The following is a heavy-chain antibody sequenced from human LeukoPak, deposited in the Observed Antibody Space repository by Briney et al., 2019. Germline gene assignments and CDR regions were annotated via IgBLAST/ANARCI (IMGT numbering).Heavy chain of an antibody. CDR2: ISGSGGTT. J-gene: IGHJ4*02. CDR3: ARGHAYGDYTSKRDVSEGAEFFDY. D-gene: IGHD4-17*01. Sequence: GGSLRLSCAASGCTFSSYTMSWGREAPGRGLEWVSAISGSGGTTYYADSVKGRFTISRDNSKTTLYLQMNSLRAEDTAVYYCARGHAYGDYTSKRDVSEGAEFFDYWGQGTLVTVSS. CDR1: GCTFSSYT. V-gene: IGHV3-23*01.